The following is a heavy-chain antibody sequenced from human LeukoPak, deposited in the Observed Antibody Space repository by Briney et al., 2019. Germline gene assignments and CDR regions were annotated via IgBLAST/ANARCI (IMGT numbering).Heavy chain of an antibody. Sequence: GGSLRLSCAASGFTLSTSTMSWVRQAPGKGLEWVSAISGSGGSTYYADSVKGRFTISRDNSKNTLYLQMNSLRAEDTAVYYCVLTGYSSGWSYFDYWGQGTLVTVSS. D-gene: IGHD6-19*01. CDR3: VLTGYSSGWSYFDY. CDR1: GFTLSTST. V-gene: IGHV3-23*01. J-gene: IGHJ4*02. CDR2: ISGSGGST.